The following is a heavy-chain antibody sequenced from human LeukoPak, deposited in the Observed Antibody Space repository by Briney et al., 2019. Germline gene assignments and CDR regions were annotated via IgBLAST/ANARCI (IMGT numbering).Heavy chain of an antibody. CDR1: GGSISSTSYY. J-gene: IGHJ5*02. D-gene: IGHD2-8*01. CDR2: IYHGGET. V-gene: IGHV4-39*07. Sequence: PSETLSLTCRVSGGSISSTSYYWGWIRQPPGKGLEWIASIYHGGETFYNPSLESRVAISVDTSNNEVFLDLYSVTAADTAMYYCAETNTQDWFDPWGRGTLVTVSS. CDR3: AETNTQDWFDP.